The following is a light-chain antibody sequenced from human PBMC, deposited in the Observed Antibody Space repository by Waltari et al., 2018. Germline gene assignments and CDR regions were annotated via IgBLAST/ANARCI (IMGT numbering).Light chain of an antibody. CDR1: SSYLGAQNY. CDR2: EVS. V-gene: IGLV2-14*01. Sequence: QSALTQPASVSGSPGQSTTIPCTGTSSYLGAQNYCSWYQQHPGKAPKLVIYEVSNRPSGVSNRFSGSKSGNTASLTISGLQAEDEADYYCSSYTTSSTVVFAGGTKLTVL. CDR3: SSYTTSSTVV. J-gene: IGLJ2*01.